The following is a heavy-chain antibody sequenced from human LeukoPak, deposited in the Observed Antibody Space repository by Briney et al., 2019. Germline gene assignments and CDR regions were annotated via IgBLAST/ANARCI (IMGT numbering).Heavy chain of an antibody. CDR3: AREGLSDSMVRGVTDTQYYFDY. CDR2: IIPILGIA. CDR1: GGTFSSYA. D-gene: IGHD3-10*01. Sequence: GASVKVSCKASGGTFSSYAISWVRQAPGQGLEWMGRIIPILGIANYAQKFQGRVTITADKSTSTAYMELSSLRSEDTAVYYCAREGLSDSMVRGVTDTQYYFDYWGQGTLVTVSS. V-gene: IGHV1-69*04. J-gene: IGHJ4*02.